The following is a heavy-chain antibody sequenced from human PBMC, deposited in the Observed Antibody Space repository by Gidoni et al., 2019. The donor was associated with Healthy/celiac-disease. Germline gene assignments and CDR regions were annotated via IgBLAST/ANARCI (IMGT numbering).Heavy chain of an antibody. V-gene: IGHV3-30*04. CDR1: GFTFSRYA. Sequence: QVQLVESGGGVVQPGRSLRLSCAASGFTFSRYAMHWVRQAPGKGLGWVAVISYDGSNKYYADSVKGRFTISRDNSKNTLYLQMNSLRAEDTAVYYCAREEYSSSWYEAFDIWGQGTMVTVSS. J-gene: IGHJ3*02. D-gene: IGHD6-13*01. CDR2: ISYDGSNK. CDR3: AREEYSSSWYEAFDI.